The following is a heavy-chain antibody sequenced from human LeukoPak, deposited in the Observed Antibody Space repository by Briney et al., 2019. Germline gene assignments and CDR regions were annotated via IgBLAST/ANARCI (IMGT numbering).Heavy chain of an antibody. J-gene: IGHJ4*02. CDR2: ISGSGGST. V-gene: IGHV3-23*01. D-gene: IGHD3-22*01. CDR1: GFTFSSYV. Sequence: GGSLRLSCAASGFTFSSYVMSWVRQAPGKGLDWVSAISGSGGSTYYADSVKGWFTISRDNSKNTLYLQMNSLRAEDTAVYYCAKAPGYYDSSGSFDYWGQGTLVTVSS. CDR3: AKAPGYYDSSGSFDY.